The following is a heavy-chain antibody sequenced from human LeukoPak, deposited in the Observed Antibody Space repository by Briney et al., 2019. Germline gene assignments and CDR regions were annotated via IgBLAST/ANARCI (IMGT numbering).Heavy chain of an antibody. J-gene: IGHJ4*02. CDR1: AYDFTGYY. V-gene: IGHV1-2*06. CDR3: AKDRDGADRIIL. CDR2: LNPNTGHA. D-gene: IGHD5-24*01. Sequence: GASVKVSCKVVAYDFTGYYIHWVRQAPVQGPEWMGRLNPNTGHAVYAFRFQGRVTITRDTSSSTAYMEVTRLTSDDTALYYCAKDRDGADRIILWGQGTLVTVSS.